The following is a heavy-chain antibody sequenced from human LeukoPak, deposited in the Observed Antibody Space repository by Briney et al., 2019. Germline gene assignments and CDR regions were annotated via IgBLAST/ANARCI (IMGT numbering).Heavy chain of an antibody. CDR3: AERSGYTTGWFFDF. J-gene: IGHJ4*02. D-gene: IGHD6-19*01. Sequence: GGSLKLSCAASGFSFSSYAMGWVRQAPGKGLEWVSSISGSGDNTYYAESVKGRFTISRDNSKNTLFLQMNSLRAEDTAVFYCAERSGYTTGWFFDFWGQGTLVTVSS. V-gene: IGHV3-23*01. CDR1: GFSFSSYA. CDR2: ISGSGDNT.